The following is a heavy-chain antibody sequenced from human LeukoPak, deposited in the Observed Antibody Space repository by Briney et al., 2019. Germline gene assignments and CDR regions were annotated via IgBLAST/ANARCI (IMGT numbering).Heavy chain of an antibody. V-gene: IGHV1-69-2*01. Sequence: ASVKVSCKASGYSFSDYFLHWMKQTPGKGPEWMGSLDPADGRTIYAARFQGRLTITADLSADTAYMELSGLRPDDTAVYYCATPPPLGYGWGQGTLVTVSS. CDR3: ATPPPLGYG. J-gene: IGHJ4*02. CDR2: LDPADGRT. CDR1: GYSFSDYF. D-gene: IGHD4-17*01.